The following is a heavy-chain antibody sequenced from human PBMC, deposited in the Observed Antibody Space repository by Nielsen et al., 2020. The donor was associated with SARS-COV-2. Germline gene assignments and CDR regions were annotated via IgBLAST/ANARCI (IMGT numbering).Heavy chain of an antibody. V-gene: IGHV1-24*01. J-gene: IGHJ5*02. CDR1: GYTLTELS. D-gene: IGHD3-22*01. Sequence: ASVKVSCKVSGYTLTELSMHWVRQAPGKGLEWMGGFDPEDGETIYAQKFQSRVTMTEDTSTDTAYMELSSLRSEDTAVYYCATTRPSEYYYDSSGYSNWFDPWGQGTLVTVSS. CDR3: ATTRPSEYYYDSSGYSNWFDP. CDR2: FDPEDGET.